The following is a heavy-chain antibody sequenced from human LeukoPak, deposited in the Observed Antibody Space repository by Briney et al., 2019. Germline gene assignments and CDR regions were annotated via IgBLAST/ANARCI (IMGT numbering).Heavy chain of an antibody. V-gene: IGHV3-7*04. CDR3: ARASASGWFPPPDY. CDR2: IKQDGSEK. CDR1: GFTFSSFW. D-gene: IGHD6-19*01. J-gene: IGHJ4*03. Sequence: PGGSLRLSCAASGFTFSSFWMTWVRQAPGKGLEWVANIKQDGSEKYYVDSVKGRFTISRDNAKNSLYLQMNSLRAEDTAVFYCARASASGWFPPPDYWGQGTTVTVSS.